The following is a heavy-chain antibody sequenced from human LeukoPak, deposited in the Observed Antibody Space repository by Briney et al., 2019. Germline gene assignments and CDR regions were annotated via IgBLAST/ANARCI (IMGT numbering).Heavy chain of an antibody. CDR1: GFTFSSYE. J-gene: IGHJ4*02. CDR2: ISSSGSTI. CDR3: ARGNRPALIDY. Sequence: GGSLRLSCAASGFTFSSYEMNWVRQPPGKGLEWVSYISSSGSTIYYADSVKGRFTISRDNAKNSLYLQMNSLRAEDTAVYYCARGNRPALIDYWGQGTLVTVSS. V-gene: IGHV3-48*03.